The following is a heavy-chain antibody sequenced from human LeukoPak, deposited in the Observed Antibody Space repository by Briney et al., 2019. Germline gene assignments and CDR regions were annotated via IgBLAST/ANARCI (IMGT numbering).Heavy chain of an antibody. CDR2: ISSSSSYI. D-gene: IGHD4-17*01. CDR3: ARDRTTVTTFDY. Sequence: GGSLRLSCAASRFTFSTCTMNWVRQAPGKGLEWVSSISSSSSYIYYADSVKGRFTISRDNAKNSLYLQMNTLRAEDTAVYYCARDRTTVTTFDYWGQGTLVTVSS. J-gene: IGHJ4*02. CDR1: RFTFSTCT. V-gene: IGHV3-21*01.